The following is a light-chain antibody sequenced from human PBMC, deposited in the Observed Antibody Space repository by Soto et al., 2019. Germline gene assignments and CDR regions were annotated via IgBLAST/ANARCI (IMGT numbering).Light chain of an antibody. CDR2: KSN. J-gene: IGLJ3*02. CDR1: SSNIGSNT. Sequence: QSVLSQPPSASATPGQRVTISCSGSSSNIGSNTVNWYQQLPGTAPKLLIYKSNQRPSGVPVRFSGSKSGTSASLAISGLQSEYEADYYCAAWDDSLNGRVFGGGTKLTVL. V-gene: IGLV1-44*01. CDR3: AAWDDSLNGRV.